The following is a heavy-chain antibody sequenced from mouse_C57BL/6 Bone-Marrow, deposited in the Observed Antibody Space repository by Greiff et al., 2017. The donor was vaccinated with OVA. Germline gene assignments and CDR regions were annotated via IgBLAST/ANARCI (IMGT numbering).Heavy chain of an antibody. V-gene: IGHV10-3*01. J-gene: IGHJ3*01. CDR3: VSLGAAWFAY. D-gene: IGHD4-1*01. Sequence: VKDRFTISRDDSQSMLYLQMNNLKTEDTAMYYCVSLGAAWFAYWGQGTLVTVSA.